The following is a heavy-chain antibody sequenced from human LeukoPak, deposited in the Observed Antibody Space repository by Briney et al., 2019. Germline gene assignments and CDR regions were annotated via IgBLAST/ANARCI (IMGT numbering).Heavy chain of an antibody. Sequence: SETLSLTCTVSGDSLSSYYWSWIRQPPGKGLEWIGYIYSSGSTNYNPSLKSRVTISEDTSKNQFSLKLTSVTAADTAVYFCATDGYFEVWGRGTLVTVSS. CDR2: IYSSGST. CDR1: GDSLSSYY. J-gene: IGHJ2*01. V-gene: IGHV4-59*01. CDR3: ATDGYFEV.